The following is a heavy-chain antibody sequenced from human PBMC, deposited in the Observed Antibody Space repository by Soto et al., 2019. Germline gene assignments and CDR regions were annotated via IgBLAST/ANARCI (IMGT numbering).Heavy chain of an antibody. CDR2: ISGSGGST. J-gene: IGHJ4*02. CDR1: GFTFSSYA. V-gene: IGHV3-23*01. Sequence: GGSLRLSCAASGFTFSSYAMSWVRQAPGKGLEWVSAISGSGGSTYYADSVKGRFTISRDNSKNTLYLQMNSLRAEDTAVYYCAKWPSIVGATTGYFDYWGQGTLVTVSS. D-gene: IGHD1-26*01. CDR3: AKWPSIVGATTGYFDY.